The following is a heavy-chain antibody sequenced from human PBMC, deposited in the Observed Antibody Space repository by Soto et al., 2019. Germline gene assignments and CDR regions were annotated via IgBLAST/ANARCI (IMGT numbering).Heavy chain of an antibody. Sequence: GGSLRLSCAASGFTFSSSWMSWVRQAPGKGLEGVANIKQDGSEKYYVDSVKGRFTISRDNAKNSLYLQMNSLRAEDTVVYYCAKDSNVGYGYSHYFDYWGQGTLVTVSS. CDR3: AKDSNVGYGYSHYFDY. CDR2: IKQDGSEK. J-gene: IGHJ4*02. CDR1: GFTFSSSW. D-gene: IGHD5-18*01. V-gene: IGHV3-7*01.